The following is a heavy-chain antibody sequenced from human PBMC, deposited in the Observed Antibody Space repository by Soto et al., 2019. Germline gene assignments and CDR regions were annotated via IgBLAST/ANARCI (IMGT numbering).Heavy chain of an antibody. CDR1: GFTFSSYG. J-gene: IGHJ5*02. Sequence: GGSLRLSCAASGFTFSSYGMHWVRQAPGKGLEWVAVISYDGSNKYYADSVKGRFTISRDNSKNTLYLQMNSLRAEDTAVYYCAKDVGAVYSSGFPFDPWGQGTLVTVSS. CDR3: AKDVGAVYSSGFPFDP. V-gene: IGHV3-30*18. D-gene: IGHD6-19*01. CDR2: ISYDGSNK.